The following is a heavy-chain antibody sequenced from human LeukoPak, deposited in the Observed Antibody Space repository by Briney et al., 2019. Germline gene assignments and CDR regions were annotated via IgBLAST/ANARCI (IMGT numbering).Heavy chain of an antibody. V-gene: IGHV1-69*13. Sequence: SVKVSCKASGGTFSSYATSWVRQAPGQGLEWMGGIIPIFGTANYAQKFQGRVTITADESTSTAYMELSSLRSEDTAVYYCARRARPSGYSSSWYREFDYWGQGTLVTVSS. D-gene: IGHD6-13*01. CDR1: GGTFSSYA. CDR2: IIPIFGTA. J-gene: IGHJ4*02. CDR3: ARRARPSGYSSSWYREFDY.